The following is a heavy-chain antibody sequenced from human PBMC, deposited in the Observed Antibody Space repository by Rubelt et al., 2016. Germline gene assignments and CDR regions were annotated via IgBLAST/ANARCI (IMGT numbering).Heavy chain of an antibody. Sequence: QLQLQESGPGLVKPSETLSLTCIVSAGSIRSTSHYWGWIRQPPGKGLEWIGSIYYSGSTYYNPSLKSRVTISVDASKNQFSLNLRSWTAAEPAVYYCARKTYGYRANWFDPWGQGTLVTVSS. CDR1: AGSIRSTSHY. V-gene: IGHV4-39*07. D-gene: IGHD5-18*01. CDR3: ARKTYGYRANWFDP. J-gene: IGHJ5*02. CDR2: IYYSGST.